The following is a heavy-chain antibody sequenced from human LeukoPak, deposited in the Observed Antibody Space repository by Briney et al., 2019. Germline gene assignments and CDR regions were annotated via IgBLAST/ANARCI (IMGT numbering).Heavy chain of an antibody. V-gene: IGHV4-61*02. Sequence: SQTPSLTCTDSGGSFTSGGYYWTWIRQPAGKGLEWIGRIYTSGSTNYNPSLKSRVTISVDTSKNLFSLRLSSVTAADTAVYYCAGHTWGSGYFDLWGRGTLVTVSS. CDR3: AGHTWGSGYFDL. CDR1: GGSFTSGGYY. D-gene: IGHD7-27*01. CDR2: IYTSGST. J-gene: IGHJ2*01.